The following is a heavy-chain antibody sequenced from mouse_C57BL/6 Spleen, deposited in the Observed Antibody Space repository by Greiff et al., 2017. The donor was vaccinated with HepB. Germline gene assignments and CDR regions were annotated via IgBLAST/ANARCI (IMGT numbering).Heavy chain of an antibody. CDR1: GYTFTDYY. J-gene: IGHJ2*01. D-gene: IGHD2-4*01. V-gene: IGHV1-26*01. CDR2: INPNNGGT. CDR3: ASRYYDYDGFDY. Sequence: VQLQQSGPELVKPGASVKISCKASGYTFTDYYMNWVKQSHGKSLEWIGDINPNNGGTSYNQKFKGKATLTVDKSSSTAYMDLRSLTSEDSAVYYCASRYYDYDGFDYWGQGTTLTVSS.